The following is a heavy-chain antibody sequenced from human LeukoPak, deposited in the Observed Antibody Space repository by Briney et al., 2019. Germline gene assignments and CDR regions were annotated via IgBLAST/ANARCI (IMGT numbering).Heavy chain of an antibody. CDR2: IYYSGST. Sequence: SETLSLTRTVSGGSISSYYWSWIRQPPGKGREWIGYIYYSGSTNYNPSLKSRVTISVDTSKNQFSLKLSSVTAADTAVYYCARGGGYCSSTSCYHFDYWGQGTLVTVSS. D-gene: IGHD2-2*01. CDR3: ARGGGYCSSTSCYHFDY. J-gene: IGHJ4*02. V-gene: IGHV4-59*01. CDR1: GGSISSYY.